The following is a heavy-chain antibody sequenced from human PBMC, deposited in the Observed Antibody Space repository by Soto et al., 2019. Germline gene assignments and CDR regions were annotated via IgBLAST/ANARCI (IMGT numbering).Heavy chain of an antibody. V-gene: IGHV4-31*03. CDR3: ARLIRGYSGYDQGIAVAGTFDY. CDR1: GGSISSGGYY. Sequence: SETLSLTCTVSGGSISSGGYYWSWIRQHPGKGLEWIGYIYYSGSTYYNPSLKRRVTISVDTSKHQLSLKLSSLTAADTAVYYCARLIRGYSGYDQGIAVAGTFDYWGQGTLVTVSS. CDR2: IYYSGST. D-gene: IGHD6-19*01. J-gene: IGHJ4*02.